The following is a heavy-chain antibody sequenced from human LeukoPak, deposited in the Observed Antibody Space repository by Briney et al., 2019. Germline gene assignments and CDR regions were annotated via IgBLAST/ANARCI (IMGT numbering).Heavy chain of an antibody. CDR2: ISHDVKTT. J-gene: IGHJ4*02. D-gene: IGHD3-10*01. V-gene: IGHV3-30*04. CDR1: GFSFSDSV. Sequence: GKSLRLTCVASGFSFSDSVIHWVRQAPGKGLEWVAVISHDVKTTYYADSAKGRFTISRDNSRNTVFLQMNRLRPEDTAVYYCVKEAYYGWGSSPTFYFDYWGQGTRVTVSS. CDR3: VKEAYYGWGSSPTFYFDY.